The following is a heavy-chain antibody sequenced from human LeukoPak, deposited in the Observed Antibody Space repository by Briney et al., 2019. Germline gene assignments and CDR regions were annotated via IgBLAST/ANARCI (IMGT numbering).Heavy chain of an antibody. Sequence: SVKVSCKASAYTFTSYGISWVRQAPGQGLEWMGGTIPIFGTANYAQKFQGRVTITADESTSTAYMELSSLRSEDTAVYYCARDEKTGDGYYYYYMDVWGKGTTVTVSS. D-gene: IGHD7-27*01. CDR2: TIPIFGTA. CDR3: ARDEKTGDGYYYYYMDV. CDR1: AYTFTSYG. V-gene: IGHV1-69*13. J-gene: IGHJ6*03.